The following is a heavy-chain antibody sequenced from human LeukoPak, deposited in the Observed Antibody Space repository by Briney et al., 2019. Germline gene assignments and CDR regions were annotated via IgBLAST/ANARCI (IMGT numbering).Heavy chain of an antibody. V-gene: IGHV3-30*04. CDR1: GFTFSSCA. Sequence: PGGSLRLSCAASGFTFSSCAMHWVRQAPGKGLEWVAVISYDGSNKYYADSVKGRFTISRDNSKNTLYLQMNSLRAEDTAVYYCARGSGRFSGSYYFDYWGQGTLVTVSS. CDR2: ISYDGSNK. J-gene: IGHJ4*02. CDR3: ARGSGRFSGSYYFDY. D-gene: IGHD1-26*01.